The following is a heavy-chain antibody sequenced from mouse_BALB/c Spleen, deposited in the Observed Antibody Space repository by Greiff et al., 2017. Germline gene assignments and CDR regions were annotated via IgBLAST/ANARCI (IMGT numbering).Heavy chain of an antibody. Sequence: EVQLVESGGDLVKPGGSLKLSCAASGFTFSSYGMSWVRQTPDKRLEWVATISSGGSYTYYPDSVKGRFTISRDNAKNTLYLQMSSLKSEDTAMYYCARHDDFYFDYWGQGTTLTVSS. V-gene: IGHV5-6*01. CDR2: ISSGGSYT. J-gene: IGHJ2*01. CDR3: ARHDDFYFDY. CDR1: GFTFSSYG. D-gene: IGHD2-4*01.